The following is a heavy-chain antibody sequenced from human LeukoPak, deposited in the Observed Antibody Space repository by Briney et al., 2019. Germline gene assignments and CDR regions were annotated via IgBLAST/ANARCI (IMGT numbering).Heavy chain of an antibody. CDR1: GGTFSSYA. D-gene: IGHD5-18*01. Sequence: GASVKVSCKASGGTFSSYAISWVRQAPGQGLEWMGGIIPIFGTANYAQKFQGRVTITADESTSTAYMELSSLRSEDTAVYYCARDWGYSYGSHYFDYWGQGTLVTVSS. CDR2: IIPIFGTA. CDR3: ARDWGYSYGSHYFDY. V-gene: IGHV1-69*13. J-gene: IGHJ4*02.